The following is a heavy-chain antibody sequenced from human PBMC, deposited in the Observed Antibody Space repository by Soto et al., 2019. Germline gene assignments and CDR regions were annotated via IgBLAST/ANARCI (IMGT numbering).Heavy chain of an antibody. CDR3: ARGVGEYYYYGMDV. CDR2: IYYSGGT. V-gene: IGHV4-61*01. CDR1: GGSVSSGSYY. D-gene: IGHD3-16*01. Sequence: SETLSLTCTVSGGSVSSGSYYWSWIRQPPGKGLEWIGYIYYSGGTNYNPSLKSRVTISVDTSKNQFSLKLSSVTAADTAVYYCARGVGEYYYYGMDVWGQGTTVTVSS. J-gene: IGHJ6*02.